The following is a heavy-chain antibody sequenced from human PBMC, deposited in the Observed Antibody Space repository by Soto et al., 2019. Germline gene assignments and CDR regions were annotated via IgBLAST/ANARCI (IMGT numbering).Heavy chain of an antibody. CDR2: IHPGDSDT. Sequence: PGESLKISCEGSGFSFSKYTVGWVRQIPGKGLEWMGIIHPGDSDTRYSPSFQGQVIISADKSISTAYLQWSTLKASDTAMYYCARQTQRWLQFDYFDYWGQGTPVTVSS. J-gene: IGHJ4*02. D-gene: IGHD5-12*01. CDR3: ARQTQRWLQFDYFDY. V-gene: IGHV5-51*01. CDR1: GFSFSKYT.